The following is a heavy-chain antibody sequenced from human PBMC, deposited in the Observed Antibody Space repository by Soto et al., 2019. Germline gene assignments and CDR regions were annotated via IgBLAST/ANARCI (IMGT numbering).Heavy chain of an antibody. CDR2: ISYDGSNK. CDR3: ARDNRDLRFFESSYYFDS. J-gene: IGHJ4*02. D-gene: IGHD3-3*01. CDR1: GVTFSSYA. Sequence: QVQLVESGGGVVQPGRSLRLSCAASGVTFSSYAMHWVRQAPGKGLEWVAVISYDGSNKYYADSVKGRFTITRDNSTNTPYLQSNSLRAEDTAVYYCARDNRDLRFFESSYYFDSRGQGTLVTVSS. V-gene: IGHV3-30-3*01.